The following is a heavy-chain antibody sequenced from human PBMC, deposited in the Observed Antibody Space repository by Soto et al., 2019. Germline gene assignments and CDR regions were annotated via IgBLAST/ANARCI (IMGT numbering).Heavy chain of an antibody. V-gene: IGHV3-13*04. CDR2: IGTAGDT. D-gene: IGHD1-26*01. Sequence: GGSLRLSCAASGFTFSSYDMHWVRQATGKGLEWVSAIGTAGDTYYPGSVKGRFTISRENAKNSLYLQMNSLRAGDTAVYYCARDRLVRATRDYYYGMDVWGQGTTVTVSS. CDR3: ARDRLVRATRDYYYGMDV. CDR1: GFTFSSYD. J-gene: IGHJ6*02.